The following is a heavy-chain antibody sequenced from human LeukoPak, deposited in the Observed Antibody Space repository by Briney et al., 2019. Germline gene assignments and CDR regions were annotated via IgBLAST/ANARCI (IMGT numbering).Heavy chain of an antibody. Sequence: SETLSLTCTVSGGSISSYYWSWIRQPAGKGLEWIGRIYTSGSTNYNPSLKSRVTMSVDTSKNQFSLKLSSVTAADTAVYYCARDGDGGLWFGELLEDWFDPWGQGTLVTVSS. CDR3: ARDGDGGLWFGELLEDWFDP. J-gene: IGHJ5*02. D-gene: IGHD3-10*01. CDR2: IYTSGST. V-gene: IGHV4-4*07. CDR1: GGSISSYY.